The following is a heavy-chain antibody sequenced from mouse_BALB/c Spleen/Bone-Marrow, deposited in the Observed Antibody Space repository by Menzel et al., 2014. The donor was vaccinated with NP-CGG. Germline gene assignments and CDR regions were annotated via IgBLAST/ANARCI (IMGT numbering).Heavy chain of an antibody. D-gene: IGHD1-1*01. CDR3: ARWYYGSGFAY. V-gene: IGHV5-6-5*01. CDR1: GFTFSSYA. J-gene: IGHJ3*01. Sequence: EVKLEESGGGLVKPGGSLKLSCAASGFTFSSYAMSWVRQTPEKRLEWVASISSGGSTYYPDSVKGRFTISRDNARNILYLQMSSLRSEDTAMYYCARWYYGSGFAYWGQGLWSLSLQ. CDR2: ISSGGST.